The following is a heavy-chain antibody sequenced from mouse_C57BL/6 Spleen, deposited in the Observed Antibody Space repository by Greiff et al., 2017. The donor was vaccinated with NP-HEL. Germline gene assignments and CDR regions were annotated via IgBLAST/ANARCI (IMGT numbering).Heavy chain of an antibody. V-gene: IGHV5-9*01. CDR3: ARHDYYGSSYFAY. CDR2: ISGGGGNT. D-gene: IGHD1-1*01. CDR1: GFTFSSYT. J-gene: IGHJ3*01. Sequence: DVQLVESGGGLVKPGGSLKLSCAASGFTFSSYTMSWVRQTPEKRLEWVATISGGGGNTYYPDSVKGRFTISRDNAKNTLYLQMSSLRSEDTALYYCARHDYYGSSYFAYWGQGTLVTVSA.